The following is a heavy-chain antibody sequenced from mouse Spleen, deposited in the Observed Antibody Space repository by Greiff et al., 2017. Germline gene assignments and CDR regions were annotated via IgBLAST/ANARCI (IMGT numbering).Heavy chain of an antibody. D-gene: IGHD2-1*01. Sequence: EVKVVESGGGLVKPGGSLKLSCAASGFTFSDYGMHWVRQAPEKGLEWVAYISSGSSTIYYADTVKGRFTISRDNAKNTLFLQMTSLRSEDTAMYYCARPGIYYGNYPFAYWGQGTLVTVSA. CDR3: ARPGIYYGNYPFAY. J-gene: IGHJ3*01. CDR1: GFTFSDYG. V-gene: IGHV5-17*01. CDR2: ISSGSSTI.